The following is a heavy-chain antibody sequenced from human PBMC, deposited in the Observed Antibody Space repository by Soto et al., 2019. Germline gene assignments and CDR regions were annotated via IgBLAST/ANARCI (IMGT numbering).Heavy chain of an antibody. CDR3: AREMIPYSTSVWFDP. J-gene: IGHJ5*02. D-gene: IGHD4-4*01. Sequence: QVQLVESGGGVVQPGRSLRLSCAASGFTFSSYAMHWVRQAPGKGLEWVAVISYDGSNKYYADSVKGRFTISRDNSKNTLYLQMNSLRAEDTAVYYCAREMIPYSTSVWFDPWGQGTLVTVSS. CDR2: ISYDGSNK. CDR1: GFTFSSYA. V-gene: IGHV3-30-3*01.